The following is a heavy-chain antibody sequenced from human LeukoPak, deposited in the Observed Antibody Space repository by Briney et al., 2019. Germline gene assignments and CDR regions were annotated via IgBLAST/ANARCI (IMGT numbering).Heavy chain of an antibody. D-gene: IGHD3-22*01. J-gene: IGHJ4*02. V-gene: IGHV4-4*02. CDR2: VYHRGST. CDR1: GGSISTDNW. CDR3: ATRNYYDSTGYYNY. Sequence: PSGTLPLTCAVSGGSISTDNWWTWVRQPPGKGLEWIGEVYHRGSTNYNPSLKSRVTISVDKSKNQFSLKLTSVTAADTALYYCATRNYYDSTGYYNYWGQGTLVTVSS.